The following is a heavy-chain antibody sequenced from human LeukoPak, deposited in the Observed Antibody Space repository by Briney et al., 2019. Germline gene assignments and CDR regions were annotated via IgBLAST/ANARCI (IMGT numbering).Heavy chain of an antibody. CDR3: ARKRVGYCSSTSCTSGGYGMDV. Sequence: ASVNVSFQSSRYTFTHYYLHWVRQAPGQGLEWIGIINPSGGRTSYAQKFKGRVNMSRETSTSTVYMELSSMRSEDTAVYYCARKRVGYCSSTSCTSGGYGMDVWGQGTTVTVSS. V-gene: IGHV1-46*01. CDR2: INPSGGRT. J-gene: IGHJ6*02. CDR1: RYTFTHYY. D-gene: IGHD2-2*01.